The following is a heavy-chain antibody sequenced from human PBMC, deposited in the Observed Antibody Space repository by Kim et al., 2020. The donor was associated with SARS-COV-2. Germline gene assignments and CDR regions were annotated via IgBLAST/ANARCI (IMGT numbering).Heavy chain of an antibody. V-gene: IGHV4-61*01. CDR2: IYYSGST. CDR3: ARDLPSDCSSTSCYMGWSDP. CDR1: GGSVSSGSYY. Sequence: SETLSLTCTVSGGSVSSGSYYWSWIRQPPGKGLEWIGYIYYSGSTNYNPSLKSRVTISVDTSKNQFSLKLSSVTAADTAVYYCARDLPSDCSSTSCYMGWSDPWGQGTLVTVSS. J-gene: IGHJ5*02. D-gene: IGHD2-2*02.